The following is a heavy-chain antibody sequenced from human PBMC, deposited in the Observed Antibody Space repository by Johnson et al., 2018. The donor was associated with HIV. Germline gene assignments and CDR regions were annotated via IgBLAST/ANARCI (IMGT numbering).Heavy chain of an antibody. J-gene: IGHJ3*02. Sequence: QLVESGGGVVRPGGSLRLSCAASGFTFDDYGMSWVRQAPGKGLEWVSGINWNGGSTGYADPVKGRFTISRDNAKNSLYLQMNSLRAEDTAVYYCARSRGGSSEDAFDIWGQGTMVTVSS. D-gene: IGHD1-26*01. CDR2: INWNGGST. CDR3: ARSRGGSSEDAFDI. V-gene: IGHV3-20*04. CDR1: GFTFDDYG.